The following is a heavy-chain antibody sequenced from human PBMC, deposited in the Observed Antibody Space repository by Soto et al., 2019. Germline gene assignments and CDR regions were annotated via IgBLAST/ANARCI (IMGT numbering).Heavy chain of an antibody. V-gene: IGHV3-48*01. CDR1: GFTFSLYT. J-gene: IGHJ3*02. CDR2: ISTSSSTI. Sequence: PGGSLRLSCAASGFTFSLYTMNWVRQAPGKGLEWVSYISTSSSTIYYADSVKGRFTISRDNAKNSLYLQMNSLRAEDTAVYYCARDRSEDIVVVNAFDIWGQGTMVTVSS. CDR3: ARDRSEDIVVVNAFDI. D-gene: IGHD2-15*01.